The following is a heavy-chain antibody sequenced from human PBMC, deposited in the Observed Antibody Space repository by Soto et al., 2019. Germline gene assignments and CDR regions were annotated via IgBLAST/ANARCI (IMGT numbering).Heavy chain of an antibody. Sequence: SETLSLTCTVSGGSISSSSYYWGWIRQPPGKGLECIGEINHSGSTNYNPSLKSRVTISVDTSKNQFSLKLSSVTAADTAVYYCARGRKNYDGSGAVNYWGQGTLVTVSS. CDR1: GGSISSSSYY. J-gene: IGHJ4*02. D-gene: IGHD3-10*01. V-gene: IGHV4-39*07. CDR3: ARGRKNYDGSGAVNY. CDR2: INHSGST.